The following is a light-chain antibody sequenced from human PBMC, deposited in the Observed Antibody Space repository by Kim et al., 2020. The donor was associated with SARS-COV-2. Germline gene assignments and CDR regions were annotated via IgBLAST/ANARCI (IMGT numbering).Light chain of an antibody. CDR1: QSVSTY. V-gene: IGKV3-11*01. J-gene: IGKJ4*01. CDR2: DAS. CDR3: QQRSNWPEGLT. Sequence: SPGERATLSCWTSQSVSTYLAWYQHKPGQSPRLLIHDASSRATGVPARFSASGSGTDFTLTIDSLQPEDCAVYYCQQRSNWPEGLTFGGGTRVEI.